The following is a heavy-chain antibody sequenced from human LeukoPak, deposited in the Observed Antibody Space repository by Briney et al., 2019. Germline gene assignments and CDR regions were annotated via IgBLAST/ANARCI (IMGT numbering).Heavy chain of an antibody. Sequence: GGSLRLSCAASGFTFSSYAMSWVRQAPGKGLEWVSAISGSGGSTYYADSVKGRFTISRDNSKNTLYLQMNSLRAEDTAVYYCAKVFMVRGVTKARKTYYFDYWGQGTLVTVSS. J-gene: IGHJ4*02. CDR3: AKVFMVRGVTKARKTYYFDY. CDR2: ISGSGGST. V-gene: IGHV3-23*01. CDR1: GFTFSSYA. D-gene: IGHD3-10*01.